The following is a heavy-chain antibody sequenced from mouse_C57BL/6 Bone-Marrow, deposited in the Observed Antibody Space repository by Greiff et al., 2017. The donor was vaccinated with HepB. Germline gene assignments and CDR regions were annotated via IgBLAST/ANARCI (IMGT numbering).Heavy chain of an antibody. J-gene: IGHJ1*03. CDR3: ARKGYFDV. Sequence: QVQLQQSGAELARPGASVKLSCKASGYTFTSYGISWVKQRTGQGLEWIGEIYPRSGDTYYNEKFKGKATLTADKSSSTAYMELLSLTPEDSAVYFCARKGYFDVWGTGTTVTVSS. V-gene: IGHV1-81*01. CDR2: IYPRSGDT. CDR1: GYTFTSYG.